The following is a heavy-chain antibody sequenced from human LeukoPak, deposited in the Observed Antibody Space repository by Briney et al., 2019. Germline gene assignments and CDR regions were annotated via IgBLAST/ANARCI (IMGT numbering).Heavy chain of an antibody. V-gene: IGHV3-23*01. J-gene: IGHJ5*01. D-gene: IGHD2-21*01. Sequence: PGGSLRLSCVASGFSFGAYAMSWVRQAPGKGLQWVSQISGTGGATWYAGFARDRFTISRDNSKNTLYLQMSGLRVAATAMYYCVKDPRDTYGTNWFVSWGQGTLLIVSS. CDR3: VKDPRDTYGTNWFVS. CDR2: ISGTGGAT. CDR1: GFSFGAYA.